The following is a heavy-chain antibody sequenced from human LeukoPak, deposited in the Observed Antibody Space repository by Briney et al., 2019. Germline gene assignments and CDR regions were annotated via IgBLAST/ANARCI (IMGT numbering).Heavy chain of an antibody. CDR3: ARDSSAMNPQGRFDP. CDR2: ISSSGSTI. J-gene: IGHJ5*02. D-gene: IGHD5-18*01. V-gene: IGHV3-11*01. Sequence: GGSLRLSCAASGFTFSDYYMSWIRQAPGKGLEWVSYISSSGSTIYYADSVKGRFTISRDNAKNSLYLQMNSLRAEDTAVYYCARDSSAMNPQGRFDPWGQGTLVTVSS. CDR1: GFTFSDYY.